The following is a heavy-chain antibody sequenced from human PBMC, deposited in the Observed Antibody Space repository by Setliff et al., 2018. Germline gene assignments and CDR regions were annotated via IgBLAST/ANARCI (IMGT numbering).Heavy chain of an antibody. D-gene: IGHD2-21*02. CDR2: ITNSGGTI. CDR1: GFTFSDYY. Sequence: LRLSCAASGFTFSDYYMSWIRQAPGKGLEWVSYITNSGGTIYYVDSVKGRFTISRDNAKNSLYLQMNSLRAEDTAVYYCVRAGLPYAFDVWGQGTMVTVSS. V-gene: IGHV3-11*04. CDR3: VRAGLPYAFDV. J-gene: IGHJ3*01.